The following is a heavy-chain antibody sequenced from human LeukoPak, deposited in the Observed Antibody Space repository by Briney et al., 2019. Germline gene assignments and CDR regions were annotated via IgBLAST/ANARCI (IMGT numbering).Heavy chain of an antibody. CDR3: ARGGSGNLPYYFDH. CDR2: INAGNGNT. J-gene: IGHJ4*02. CDR1: GYTSTGYY. Sequence: ASVKVSCKASGYTSTGYYMHWVRQAPGQRLEWMGWINAGNGNTKYSQKFQGRVTITRDTSASTAYMEMSSLRSEDTAVYYCARGGSGNLPYYFDHWGQGTLVTVSS. D-gene: IGHD1-1*01. V-gene: IGHV1-3*01.